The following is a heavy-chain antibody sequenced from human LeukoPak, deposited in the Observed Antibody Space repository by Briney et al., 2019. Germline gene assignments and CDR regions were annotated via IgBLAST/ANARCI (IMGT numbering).Heavy chain of an antibody. Sequence: GGSLRLSCAASGFTFSSYSMNWVRQAPGKGLEWVSSISSSSSYIYYADSVKGRFTISRDNAKNSLYLQMNSLRAEDTAVYYCARDLGIVGATGYWGQGTLATVSS. CDR1: GFTFSSYS. CDR3: ARDLGIVGATGY. D-gene: IGHD1-26*01. V-gene: IGHV3-21*01. CDR2: ISSSSSYI. J-gene: IGHJ4*02.